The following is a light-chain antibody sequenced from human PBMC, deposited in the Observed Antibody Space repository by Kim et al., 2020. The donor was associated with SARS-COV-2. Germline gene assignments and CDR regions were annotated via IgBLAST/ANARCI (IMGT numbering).Light chain of an antibody. CDR1: SLSNQY. Sequence: SSELTQPPSVSVSPGQTAWITCSGESLSNQYLYWYQHKPGQAPVLVIYKDTERPSGIPERFSGSSSGTLTISGVQAEDEADYYCQSADNSGTYPVFGGGTKVTVL. CDR2: KDT. V-gene: IGLV3-25*03. CDR3: QSADNSGTYPV. J-gene: IGLJ2*01.